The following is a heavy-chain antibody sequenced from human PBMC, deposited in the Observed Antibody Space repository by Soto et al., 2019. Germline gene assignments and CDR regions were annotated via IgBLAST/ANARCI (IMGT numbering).Heavy chain of an antibody. Sequence: PGGSLRLSCAASGFTFSSYAMSWVRQAPGKGLEWVSAISGSGGSTYYADSVKGRFTISRDNSKNTLYLQMNSLRAEDTAVYYCAKDHGPPHRYYYYYYYMDVWGKGTTVTVSS. CDR3: AKDHGPPHRYYYYYYYMDV. J-gene: IGHJ6*03. CDR2: ISGSGGST. CDR1: GFTFSSYA. V-gene: IGHV3-23*01. D-gene: IGHD2-8*01.